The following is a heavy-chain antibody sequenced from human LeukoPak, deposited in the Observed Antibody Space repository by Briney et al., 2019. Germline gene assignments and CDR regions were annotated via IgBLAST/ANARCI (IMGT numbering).Heavy chain of an antibody. D-gene: IGHD3-10*01. Sequence: ASVKVSCKASGGTFSSYAISWVRQAPGQGLEWMGGIIPIFGTANYAQKFQGRVTITADESTRTAYMELSSLRSEDTAVYYCARGATMVRGVRYFDYWGQGTLVTVSS. J-gene: IGHJ4*02. CDR2: IIPIFGTA. CDR1: GGTFSSYA. V-gene: IGHV1-69*13. CDR3: ARGATMVRGVRYFDY.